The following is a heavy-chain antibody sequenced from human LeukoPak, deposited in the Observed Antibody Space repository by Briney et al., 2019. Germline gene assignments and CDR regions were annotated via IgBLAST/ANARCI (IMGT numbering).Heavy chain of an antibody. CDR2: MNPNRGNT. J-gene: IGHJ6*03. D-gene: IGHD6-13*01. V-gene: IGHV1-8*01. CDR1: GYTFTSYD. CDR3: ARGGSGSSWYGFYYYYMDL. Sequence: VSVNVSRKASGYTFTSYDINWVRQATGQGLEWMGWMNPNRGNTGYAQKFQGRVTMNRHTSISTAYMELSSLRSEDTAVYYCARGGSGSSWYGFYYYYMDLWGKGTAVTVSS.